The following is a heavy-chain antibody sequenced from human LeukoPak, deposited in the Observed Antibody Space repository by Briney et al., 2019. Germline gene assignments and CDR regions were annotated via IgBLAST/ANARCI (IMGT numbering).Heavy chain of an antibody. Sequence: NPSETLSLTCIVSGGSISSYYWSWIRQPPGKGLEWIGYISYSGSTNYNPSLKSRVTISVDTSKNQFSLNLTSVTAADTAMYYCARWSLHSSGWYFDYCGQGTLVTVSS. CDR3: ARWSLHSSGWYFDY. CDR2: ISYSGST. V-gene: IGHV4-59*01. CDR1: GGSISSYY. J-gene: IGHJ4*02. D-gene: IGHD6-19*01.